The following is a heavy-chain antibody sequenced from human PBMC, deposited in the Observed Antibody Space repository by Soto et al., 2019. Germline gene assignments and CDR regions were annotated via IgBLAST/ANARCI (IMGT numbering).Heavy chain of an antibody. CDR2: ITAENGNT. Sequence: QIQLVQSGAEVKKPGASVKVSCKASGYSFTSYGITWVRQAPGQGPEWLGWITAENGNTNYAQKFQGRGTMTTDTSTNTAYMELRGLSSDDTAVSYCTRVVLEWLPTSGFDYWGQGTLVTVSS. D-gene: IGHD3-3*01. V-gene: IGHV1-18*04. CDR1: GYSFTSYG. CDR3: TRVVLEWLPTSGFDY. J-gene: IGHJ4*02.